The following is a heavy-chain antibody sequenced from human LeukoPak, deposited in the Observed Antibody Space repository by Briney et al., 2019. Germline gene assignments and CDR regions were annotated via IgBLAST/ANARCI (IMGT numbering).Heavy chain of an antibody. CDR2: IYYSGST. V-gene: IGHV4-59*01. CDR1: GGSISSYY. CDR3: ARVGRITMIVVVNGAFDI. Sequence: PSETLSLTCTVSGGSISSYYWSWIRQPPGKGLEWIGYIYYSGSTNYNPSLKSRVTISVDTSKNQFSLKLSSVTAADTAVYYCARVGRITMIVVVNGAFDIWGQGTMVTVSS. D-gene: IGHD3-22*01. J-gene: IGHJ3*02.